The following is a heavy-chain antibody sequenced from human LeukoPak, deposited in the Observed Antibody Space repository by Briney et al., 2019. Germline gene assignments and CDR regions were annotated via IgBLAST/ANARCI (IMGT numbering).Heavy chain of an antibody. J-gene: IGHJ4*02. D-gene: IGHD4-17*01. Sequence: GGSLRLSCAASGFTFTNAWMSWVRQAPGKGLEWVGRIKSKTDGGTTDYAAPVKGTFTISRDNSKNTLYLQMNSLRAEDTAVYYCAKDLLWDYGDFDCFDYWGQGTLVTVSS. CDR3: AKDLLWDYGDFDCFDY. V-gene: IGHV3-15*01. CDR1: GFTFTNAW. CDR2: IKSKTDGGTT.